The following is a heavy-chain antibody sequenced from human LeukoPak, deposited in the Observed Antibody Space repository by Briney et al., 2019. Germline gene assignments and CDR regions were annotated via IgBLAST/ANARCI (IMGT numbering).Heavy chain of an antibody. D-gene: IGHD1-26*01. CDR3: HMPWELPPGAYDY. CDR2: MYSSGKS. V-gene: IGHV4-59*08. CDR1: GGSIHNNY. J-gene: IGHJ4*02. Sequence: PSETLSLTCTVSGGSIHNNYWSWIRQPPGKGLEWIGSMYSSGKSDYSPSLKNRVTMSIDTPKNQFSLKLTSVTAADTAVYARHMPWELPPGAYDYWGQGSLVTVSS.